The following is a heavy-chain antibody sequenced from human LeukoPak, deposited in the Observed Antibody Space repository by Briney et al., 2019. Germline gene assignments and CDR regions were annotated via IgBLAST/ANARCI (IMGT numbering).Heavy chain of an antibody. CDR2: IWYDGSYK. CDR1: GFTFSNCG. V-gene: IGHV3-33*06. Sequence: GWSLRLSCAASGFTFSNCGMHWVRQAPGKGLEWVAVIWYDGSYKYYADSVKGRFTISRDNSKNTLYLQMNSLRAEDTAVYYCAKDFYVGPVLARYFDYWGQGTLVTVSS. CDR3: AKDFYVGPVLARYFDY. D-gene: IGHD2-8*02. J-gene: IGHJ4*02.